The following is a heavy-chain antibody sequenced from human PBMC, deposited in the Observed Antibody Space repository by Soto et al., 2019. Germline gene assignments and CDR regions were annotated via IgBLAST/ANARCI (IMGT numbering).Heavy chain of an antibody. CDR2: VYPGDSET. CDR3: ARLGFNYDFLSGYYNVHHYYGIDV. V-gene: IGHV5-51*01. CDR1: GYYFTNYW. Sequence: GESLKISCKGSGYYFTNYWIGWVRQRPGQGLEWMGIVYPGDSETSYSPSFQGQVTISADKSINSVYLQWSSLKASDTATYYCARLGFNYDFLSGYYNVHHYYGIDVWGQGTTVTVSS. D-gene: IGHD3-3*01. J-gene: IGHJ6*02.